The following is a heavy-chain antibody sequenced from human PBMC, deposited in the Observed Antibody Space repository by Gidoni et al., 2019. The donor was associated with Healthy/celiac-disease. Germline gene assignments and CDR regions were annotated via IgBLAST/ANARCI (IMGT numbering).Heavy chain of an antibody. CDR3: ARGRITMVRGVINRYGMDV. CDR2: IYYSGST. J-gene: IGHJ6*02. V-gene: IGHV4-31*03. D-gene: IGHD3-10*01. CDR1: GGSISSGGYY. Sequence: QVQLQESGPGLVKPSQTLSLTCTVAGGSISSGGYYWSWIRQHPGKGLEWIGYIYYSGSTYYNPSLKSRVTISVDTSKNQFSLKLSSVTAADTAVYYCARGRITMVRGVINRYGMDVWGQGTTVTVSS.